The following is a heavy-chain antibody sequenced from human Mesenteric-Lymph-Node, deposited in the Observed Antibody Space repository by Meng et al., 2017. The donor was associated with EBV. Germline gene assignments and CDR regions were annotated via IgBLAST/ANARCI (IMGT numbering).Heavy chain of an antibody. V-gene: IGHV4-30-2*01. CDR2: IYHTGTT. CDR1: GGSLSSGGYS. Sequence: QLQLQESGSRLVKPSQTLSLTCAVFGGSLSSGGYSWNWIRQTPGRGLEWIGYIYHTGTTYYNPSLKSRVTMSVDRSTNQFSLKLSSVTAADTAVYYCARTYYYDSSGYAPFDYWGQGTLVTVSS. CDR3: ARTYYYDSSGYAPFDY. D-gene: IGHD3-22*01. J-gene: IGHJ4*02.